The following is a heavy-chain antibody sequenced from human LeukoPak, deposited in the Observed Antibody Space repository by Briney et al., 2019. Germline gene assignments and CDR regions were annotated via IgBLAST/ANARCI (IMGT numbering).Heavy chain of an antibody. CDR2: IRYDGSNK. D-gene: IGHD4-11*01. CDR1: GFTFSNYG. Sequence: PGGSLRLSCAASGFTFSNYGIDWVRQAPGKGLEWVTFIRYDGSNKYYADSVKGRFTISRYNSKNTLYLQMNSLRAEDTAVYYCAKGGDDSIAYWSQGTLVTVSS. CDR3: AKGGDDSIAY. V-gene: IGHV3-30*02. J-gene: IGHJ4*02.